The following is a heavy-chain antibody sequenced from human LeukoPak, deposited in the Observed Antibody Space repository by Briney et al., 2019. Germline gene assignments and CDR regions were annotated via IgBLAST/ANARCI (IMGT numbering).Heavy chain of an antibody. Sequence: SETLSLTCTVSGGSISSSSYYRGWIRQPPGKGLEWIGSIYYSGSTYYNPSLESRVTISGDSSKNQFSLKLSSVTAADTAVYYCARLDGDGYKCHAFDMLGQGTKVTVSS. CDR3: ARLDGDGYKCHAFDM. CDR1: GGSISSSSYY. CDR2: IYYSGST. V-gene: IGHV4-39*01. D-gene: IGHD5-24*01. J-gene: IGHJ3*02.